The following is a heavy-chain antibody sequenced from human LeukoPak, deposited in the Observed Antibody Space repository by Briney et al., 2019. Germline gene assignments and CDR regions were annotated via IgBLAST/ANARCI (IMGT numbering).Heavy chain of an antibody. Sequence: HPGGSLRLSCAASGFTFSSNAMSWVRHAPGKGLEWGSAISGSGGSTYHADSVKGRFTISRDNSKNTLYLQMNSLRAEDTAVYYCSKAGSSGWYSNYYYYMDVWGKGTTVTVSS. D-gene: IGHD6-19*01. CDR3: SKAGSSGWYSNYYYYMDV. J-gene: IGHJ6*03. V-gene: IGHV3-23*01. CDR2: ISGSGGST. CDR1: GFTFSSNA.